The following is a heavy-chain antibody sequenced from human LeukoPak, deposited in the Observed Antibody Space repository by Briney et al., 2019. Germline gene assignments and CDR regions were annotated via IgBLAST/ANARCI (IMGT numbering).Heavy chain of an antibody. Sequence: GGSLRLSCAASGFTFSSYSMNWVRQAPGKGLEWVSSISSSSSYIYYADSVKGRFTISRDNAKNSLYLQMNSLRAEDTAVYYCARAGAAGIYYFDYWGQGTLVTVSP. CDR3: ARAGAAGIYYFDY. CDR1: GFTFSSYS. V-gene: IGHV3-21*01. J-gene: IGHJ4*02. D-gene: IGHD6-13*01. CDR2: ISSSSSYI.